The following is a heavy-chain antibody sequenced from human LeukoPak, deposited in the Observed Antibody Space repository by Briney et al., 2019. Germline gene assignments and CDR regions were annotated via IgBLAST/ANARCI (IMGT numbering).Heavy chain of an antibody. CDR1: GYTFTSYY. J-gene: IGHJ5*02. V-gene: IGHV1-46*01. CDR3: ARKDGGTLGFDP. CDR2: INPSGGST. Sequence: EASVKVSCKASGYTFTSYYMHWVRQAPGQGLEWMGIINPSGGSTSYAQKFQGRVTMTRDTSTSTVYIELSSLRSEDTAVYYCARKDGGTLGFDPWGQGTLVTVSS.